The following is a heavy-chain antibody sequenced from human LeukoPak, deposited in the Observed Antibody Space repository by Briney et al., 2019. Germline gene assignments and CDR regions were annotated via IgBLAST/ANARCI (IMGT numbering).Heavy chain of an antibody. D-gene: IGHD2-15*01. V-gene: IGHV3-23*01. CDR1: VFIFTDYA. CDR3: VRLLATSGSYPLDY. Sequence: PGGSLRLSCAPSVFIFTDYAMSGVRQAPGAGLECVSAISGIANAIFYASSVKGRFTISRDNSKNTLSLQMTSLRAEDTAVYYCVRLLATSGSYPLDYWGQGALVTVSS. J-gene: IGHJ4*02. CDR2: ISGIANAI.